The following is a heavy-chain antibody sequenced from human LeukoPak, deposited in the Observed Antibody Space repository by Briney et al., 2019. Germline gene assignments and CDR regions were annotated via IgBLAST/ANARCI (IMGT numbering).Heavy chain of an antibody. Sequence: GGSLRLSCTASGLTFSSYWMSWVRQAPGKGLEWVANIKQDGSEKYYVDSVKGRFTISRDNAKNSLYLQMNGLRAEDTAVYYCARERWLFFYWGQGTLVTVSS. CDR1: GLTFSSYW. D-gene: IGHD3-10*01. V-gene: IGHV3-7*01. J-gene: IGHJ4*02. CDR3: ARERWLFFY. CDR2: IKQDGSEK.